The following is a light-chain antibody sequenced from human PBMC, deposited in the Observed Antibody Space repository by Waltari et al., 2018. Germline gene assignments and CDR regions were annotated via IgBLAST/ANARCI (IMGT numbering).Light chain of an antibody. J-gene: IGLJ3*02. CDR2: EVI. Sequence: QSALTQPASVSGSPGQSITISCTGTSSDVGSYNLVSWYQQYPGKAPKLMIYEVIKRPSGVSNLFPGSKSGDTASLTISGLQAEDEADYYCCSYAGFSFWVFGGGTKVTVL. CDR3: CSYAGFSFWV. V-gene: IGLV2-23*02. CDR1: SSDVGSYNL.